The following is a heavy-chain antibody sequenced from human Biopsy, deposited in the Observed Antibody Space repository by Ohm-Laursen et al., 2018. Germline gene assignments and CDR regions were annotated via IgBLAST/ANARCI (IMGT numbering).Heavy chain of an antibody. D-gene: IGHD5-24*01. V-gene: IGHV1-69*10. Sequence: SVKASCKASGGPFTNHAFSWVRQAPGQGLEWLGGIVPILGTVNYAQRIQCRVALTADKSTGTAYMELNRLISDDTAVYYCATDADGYYTEFDFWGQGTLVTVSS. CDR1: GGPFTNHA. J-gene: IGHJ4*02. CDR2: IVPILGTV. CDR3: ATDADGYYTEFDF.